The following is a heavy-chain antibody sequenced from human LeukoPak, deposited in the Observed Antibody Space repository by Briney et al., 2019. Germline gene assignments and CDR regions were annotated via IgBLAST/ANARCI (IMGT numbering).Heavy chain of an antibody. V-gene: IGHV4-39*01. CDR2: IYYSGST. J-gene: IGHJ4*02. CDR1: GGSMSSSSYY. D-gene: IGHD2-2*01. CDR3: VRPNRCTDTSCYSFDY. Sequence: SETLSLTCTVSGGSMSSSSYYWGWIRQPPGKGLEWIGSIYYSGSTYYNPSLKSRVTISVDTSKNQFSLKLSSVTAADTAVYYCVRPNRCTDTSCYSFDYWGQGVLVTVSS.